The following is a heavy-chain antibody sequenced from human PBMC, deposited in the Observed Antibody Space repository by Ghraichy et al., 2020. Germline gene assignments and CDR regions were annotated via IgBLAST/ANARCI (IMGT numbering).Heavy chain of an antibody. Sequence: GGSLRLSCVAPGLIFSYYWMTWVRQAPGKGLEWVANINQDGREKYYVGSVKGRFTISRDNAKSPLYLQMNNLRAEDTAVYYSSAGDTFDIWGRGTMVTVSS. CDR3: SAGDTFDI. V-gene: IGHV3-7*03. J-gene: IGHJ3*02. CDR1: GLIFSYYW. D-gene: IGHD3-16*01. CDR2: INQDGREK.